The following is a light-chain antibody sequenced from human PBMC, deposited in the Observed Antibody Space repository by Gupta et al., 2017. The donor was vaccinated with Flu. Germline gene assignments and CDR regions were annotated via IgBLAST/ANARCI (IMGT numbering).Light chain of an antibody. CDR1: SGHMNYI. J-gene: IGLJ1*01. V-gene: IGLV4-60*03. CDR3: ENWDSNTLG. CDR2: IEGSGDY. Sequence: QPVPTQSSSASASPGSSVKLTCSLNSGHMNYIIAWHQQQPGKAPRFLMKIEGSGDYQRGSGIPDRFSGSSSAAARSITSSNLQSEDESYYSSENWDSNTLGFGTGTKVTVL.